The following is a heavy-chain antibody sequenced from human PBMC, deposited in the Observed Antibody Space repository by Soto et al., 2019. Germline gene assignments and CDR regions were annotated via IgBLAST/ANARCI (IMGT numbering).Heavy chain of an antibody. J-gene: IGHJ4*02. D-gene: IGHD3-10*01. V-gene: IGHV1-69*08. CDR3: TTEKFGAWRVGVRY. CDR2: IVPTLHVP. CDR1: GGTSAIYT. Sequence: QVQVVQSGAEVKRPGSSMKVSCETSGGTSAIYTITWVRQAPGQGLQWMGRIVPTLHVPNYAQEFQGRLTIAAGTSTHTVHMELSSLTPEDAAVYYGTTEKFGAWRVGVRYWGQGTLVTVSP.